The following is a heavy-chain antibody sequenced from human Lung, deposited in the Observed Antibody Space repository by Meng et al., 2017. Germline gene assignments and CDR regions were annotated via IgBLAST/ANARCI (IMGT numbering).Heavy chain of an antibody. Sequence: QVRVLGSGPGLVKPSGTLSLTCAVFGGSISSRNWWSWVRQSPGKGLEWIGEIYHSGRTNYNPSLESRVTISLDKSQNHFSLKVKSVTAADTAVYYCVRGGQDQAYYDFWSGPFDPWAREPWSPSPQ. CDR3: VRGGQDQAYYDFWSGPFDP. D-gene: IGHD3-3*01. CDR1: GGSISSRNW. V-gene: IGHV4-4*02. J-gene: IGHJ5*02. CDR2: IYHSGRT.